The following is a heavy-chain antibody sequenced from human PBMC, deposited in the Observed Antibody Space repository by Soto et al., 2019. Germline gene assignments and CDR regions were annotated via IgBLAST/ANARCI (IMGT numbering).Heavy chain of an antibody. D-gene: IGHD3-22*01. Sequence: SLRLSCAASGFPFSNYAMTWVRQAPGKGLEWVSALSGSGVSTYYADSVMGRFTISRDNSKNTVYLQMNSLRAEDTAVYYCAKIESRFFYDSTGYYPFDYWGQGTLVTVSS. CDR1: GFPFSNYA. CDR3: AKIESRFFYDSTGYYPFDY. CDR2: LSGSGVST. V-gene: IGHV3-23*01. J-gene: IGHJ4*02.